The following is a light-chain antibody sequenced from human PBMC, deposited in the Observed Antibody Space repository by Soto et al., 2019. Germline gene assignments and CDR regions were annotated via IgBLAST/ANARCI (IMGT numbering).Light chain of an antibody. CDR2: GAS. J-gene: IGKJ1*01. CDR1: QSVSSN. CDR3: QQYGSSGT. Sequence: EIVMTQSPATLSVSPGERASLSCRASQSVSSNLAWYQQKPGQAPRLLIHGASTRATGIPARFSGSGSGTDFTLTISRLEPEDFAVYYCQQYGSSGTFGQGTKVDI. V-gene: IGKV3-15*01.